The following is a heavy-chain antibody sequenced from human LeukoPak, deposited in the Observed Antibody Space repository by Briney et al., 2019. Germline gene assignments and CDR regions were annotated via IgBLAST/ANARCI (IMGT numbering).Heavy chain of an antibody. Sequence: PSETLSLTCAVYGGSFSGYYWSWIRQPPGKGLEWIGEINHSGSTNYNPSLKRRVTISVDTSKNQFSLKLSSVTAADTAVYYCARSWSHYYYYYMDVWGKGTTVTVSS. J-gene: IGHJ6*03. CDR3: ARSWSHYYYYYMDV. CDR1: GGSFSGYY. CDR2: INHSGST. V-gene: IGHV4-34*01.